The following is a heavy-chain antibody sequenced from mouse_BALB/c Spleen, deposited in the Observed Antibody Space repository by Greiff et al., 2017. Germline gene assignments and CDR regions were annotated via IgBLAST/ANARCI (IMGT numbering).Heavy chain of an antibody. D-gene: IGHD3-1*01. V-gene: IGHV1-18*01. CDR3: ARDAEQLELMDY. Sequence: VQLKESGPELVKPGASMKISCKASGYSFTGYTMNWVKQSHGKNLEWIGLINPYNGGTSYNQKFKGKATLTVDKTSSTAYMVLLSLTSEDSAVYYWARDAEQLELMDYWGQGTTVTVSS. CDR2: INPYNGGT. CDR1: GYSFTGYT. J-gene: IGHJ2*01.